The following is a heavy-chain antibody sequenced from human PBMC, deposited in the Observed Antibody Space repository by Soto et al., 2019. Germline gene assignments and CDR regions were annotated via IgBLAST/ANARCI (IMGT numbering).Heavy chain of an antibody. CDR1: GYILTGYH. CDR2: INPNSGDT. J-gene: IGHJ6*02. V-gene: IGHV1-2*02. CDR3: ARDARGTRGFDEMDI. Sequence: AASVKVSCKASGYILTGYHIPWVRQAPGRGLEWMGWINPNSGDTEYAQNFQGRVTMTRDTSFNLVYMEMSGLMSDDTAVYYCARDARGTRGFDEMDIWGQGTTVTVSS. D-gene: IGHD3-9*01.